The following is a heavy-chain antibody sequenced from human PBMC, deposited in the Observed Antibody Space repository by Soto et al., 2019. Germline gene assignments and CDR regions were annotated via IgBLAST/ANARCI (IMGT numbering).Heavy chain of an antibody. CDR2: IWYDGSNK. V-gene: IGHV3-33*01. CDR1: GFTFSSYG. Sequence: QVQLVESGGGVVQPGRSLRLSCAASGFTFSSYGMHWVRQAPGKGLEWVAVIWYDGSNKYYADSVKGRFTISRDNSKNTLYLQMNSLRAEDTAVYYCARDYITAVAGRTFYYYGMDVWGQGTTVTVSS. D-gene: IGHD6-19*01. J-gene: IGHJ6*02. CDR3: ARDYITAVAGRTFYYYGMDV.